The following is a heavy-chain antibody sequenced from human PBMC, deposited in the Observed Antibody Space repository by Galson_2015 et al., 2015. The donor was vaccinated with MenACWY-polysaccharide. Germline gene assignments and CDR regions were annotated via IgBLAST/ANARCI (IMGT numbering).Heavy chain of an antibody. Sequence: SVKVSCKASGYTFNTIGINWVRQAPGQGLEWMGWISTYNGFTNFAQNFRGRLTMTTDTPTSTAYMELRSLRSDDTAVYYCARDLATGGYYDSSGHYYGLRAFDVWGLGTLVTVSS. CDR2: ISTYNGFT. V-gene: IGHV1-18*01. CDR3: ARDLATGGYYDSSGHYYGLRAFDV. J-gene: IGHJ3*01. D-gene: IGHD3-22*01. CDR1: GYTFNTIG.